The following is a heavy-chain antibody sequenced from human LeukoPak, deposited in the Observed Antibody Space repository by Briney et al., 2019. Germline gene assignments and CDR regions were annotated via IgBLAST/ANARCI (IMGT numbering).Heavy chain of an antibody. Sequence: HSGGSLRLSCIVSGFIFSNYAMSWVRQAPGKGLGWVSIITGSGGDSYYADSVKGRFTLSRDKSKNTLYLQMNSLRAEDTALYFCAKKSLWSGPFDYWGQGTLVTVSS. CDR3: AKKSLWSGPFDY. D-gene: IGHD3-3*01. CDR2: ITGSGGDS. CDR1: GFIFSNYA. J-gene: IGHJ4*02. V-gene: IGHV3-23*01.